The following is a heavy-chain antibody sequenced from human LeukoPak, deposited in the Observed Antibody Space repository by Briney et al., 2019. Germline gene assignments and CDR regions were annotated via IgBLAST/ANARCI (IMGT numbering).Heavy chain of an antibody. V-gene: IGHV1-2*02. CDR3: ARVAYSSSWYLVDY. CDR2: INPNSGGT. CDR1: GYTFTNYY. Sequence: ASVKVSCKASGYTFTNYYMHWVRQAPGQGLEWMGWINPNSGGTNYAQKFQGRVTMTRDTSISTAYMELSRLRSDDTAVYYCARVAYSSSWYLVDYWGQGTLVTVSS. J-gene: IGHJ4*02. D-gene: IGHD6-13*01.